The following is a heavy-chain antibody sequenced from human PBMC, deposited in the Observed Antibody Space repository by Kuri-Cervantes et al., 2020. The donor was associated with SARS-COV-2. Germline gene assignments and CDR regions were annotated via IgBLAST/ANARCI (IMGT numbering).Heavy chain of an antibody. CDR3: VKVVPLAGSRGYFDY. Sequence: GESLKISFAASGFTFSSYAMHWVRQAPGKGLEWVAVISYDGSNKYYADSVKGRFTISRDNSKNTLSLQMSSLRAEDTAIYYCVKVVPLAGSRGYFDYWGQGTLVTVSS. J-gene: IGHJ4*02. CDR2: ISYDGSNK. CDR1: GFTFSSYA. V-gene: IGHV3-30*14. D-gene: IGHD6-19*01.